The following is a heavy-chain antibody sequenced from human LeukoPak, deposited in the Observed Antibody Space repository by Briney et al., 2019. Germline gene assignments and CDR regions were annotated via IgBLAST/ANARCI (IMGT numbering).Heavy chain of an antibody. CDR2: INHSGST. V-gene: IGHV4-34*01. J-gene: IGHJ4*02. Sequence: SETLSLTCAVYGGSFSGYYWSWIRQPPGKGLEWIGEINHSGSTNYNPSLKSRVTISVDTSKNQFSLKLSSVTAADTAVYYCARGSYNPAGGSGCLDYWGQGTRVTVSS. D-gene: IGHD3-16*01. CDR1: GGSFSGYY. CDR3: ARGSYNPAGGSGCLDY.